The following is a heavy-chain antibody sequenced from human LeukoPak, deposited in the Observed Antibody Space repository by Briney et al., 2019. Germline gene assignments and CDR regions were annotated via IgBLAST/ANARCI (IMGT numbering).Heavy chain of an antibody. CDR2: ISYDGSNK. CDR1: GFTFSSYG. J-gene: IGHJ3*02. V-gene: IGHV3-30*18. D-gene: IGHD6-13*01. CDR3: AKDRPSSSWYEGAFDI. Sequence: PGGSLRLSCAASGFTFSSYGMHWVRQAPGKGLEWVAVISYDGSNKYYADSVKGRFTISRDNSKNTLYLQMNSLRAEDTAVYYCAKDRPSSSWYEGAFDIWGQGTMVTVSS.